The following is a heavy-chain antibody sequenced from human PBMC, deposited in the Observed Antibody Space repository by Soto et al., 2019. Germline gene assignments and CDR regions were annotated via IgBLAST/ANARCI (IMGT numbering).Heavy chain of an antibody. CDR2: IIPIFGTA. V-gene: IGHV1-69*01. CDR3: ARDSHYYGSGRSLSPPNLFDP. D-gene: IGHD3-10*01. Sequence: QVQLVQSGAEVKKPGSSVKVSCKASGGTFSSYAISWVRQAPGQGLEWMGGIIPIFGTANYAQKFQGRVTITADESTSTAYMELSSLRSEDTAVYYCARDSHYYGSGRSLSPPNLFDPWGQGTLVTVSS. J-gene: IGHJ5*02. CDR1: GGTFSSYA.